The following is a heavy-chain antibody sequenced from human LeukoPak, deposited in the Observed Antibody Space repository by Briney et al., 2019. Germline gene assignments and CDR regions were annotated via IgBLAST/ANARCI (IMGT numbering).Heavy chain of an antibody. J-gene: IGHJ4*02. V-gene: IGHV3-64D*06. CDR2: ISSNGDNT. Sequence: GGSLRLSCSVSGFTFSTYVMHWVRQAPGKGLEYVSAISSNGDNTYYADSVKGRFTISRDNSKNTLYLQMSSLRADDTAVFYCVRGTGYWGQGTLVTVSS. CDR3: VRGTGY. CDR1: GFTFSTYV.